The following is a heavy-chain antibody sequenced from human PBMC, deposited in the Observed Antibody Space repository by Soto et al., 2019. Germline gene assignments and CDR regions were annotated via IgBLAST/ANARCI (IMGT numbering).Heavy chain of an antibody. J-gene: IGHJ4*02. D-gene: IGHD2-15*01. Sequence: QVQLQQWGAGLLKPSETLSLTCAVYGGSFSGYYWSWIRQPPGKGLEWIGEINHSGSTNYNPSLKSRVTISVDTSKNQFSLKLSSVTAADTAVYYCARGSHRYSRIADYWGQGTLVTVSS. CDR2: INHSGST. CDR3: ARGSHRYSRIADY. V-gene: IGHV4-34*01. CDR1: GGSFSGYY.